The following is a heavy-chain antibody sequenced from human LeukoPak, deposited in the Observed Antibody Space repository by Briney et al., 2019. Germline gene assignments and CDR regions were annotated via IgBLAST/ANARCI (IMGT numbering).Heavy chain of an antibody. J-gene: IGHJ4*02. Sequence: GGSLRLSCAASGFTFSAYGMHWVRQAPGKGLEWVTLIWNDGSRQYYADSVKGRFTISRDNSKNTLYLQMNSLRAEDTAVYYCAKDPRAYYYDSSGYYPDYWGQGTLVTVSS. CDR1: GFTFSAYG. D-gene: IGHD3-22*01. CDR2: IWNDGSRQ. V-gene: IGHV3-33*06. CDR3: AKDPRAYYYDSSGYYPDY.